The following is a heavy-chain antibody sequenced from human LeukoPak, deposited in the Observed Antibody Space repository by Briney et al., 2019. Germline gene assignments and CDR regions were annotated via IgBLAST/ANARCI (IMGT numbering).Heavy chain of an antibody. D-gene: IGHD3-22*01. CDR3: ARAQNPFYYYDSPDFDF. CDR2: INTNTGNP. J-gene: IGHJ4*02. Sequence: ASVKVSCKASGYTFTSYAMNWVRQAPGQGLEWMGWINTNTGNPTYAQGFTGRFVFSLDTSVSTAYLQIGSLKAEDTAVYYCARAQNPFYYYDSPDFDFWGQGTLVTVSS. CDR1: GYTFTSYA. V-gene: IGHV7-4-1*01.